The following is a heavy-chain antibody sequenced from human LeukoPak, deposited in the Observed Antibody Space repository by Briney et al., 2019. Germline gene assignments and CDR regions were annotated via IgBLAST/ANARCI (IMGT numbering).Heavy chain of an antibody. V-gene: IGHV4-59*12. CDR1: GGSIRSYY. D-gene: IGHD3-10*01. CDR2: IYWSGST. J-gene: IGHJ3*01. CDR3: AKPSNYYGSATDAFDF. Sequence: SETLSLTCTVSGGSIRSYYWSWIRQPPGKGLEWIGYIYWSGSTYYNPSLKSRVTISVDTFKNHFSLKLNSVTAADTAVYYCAKPSNYYGSATDAFDFWGQGTMVTVSS.